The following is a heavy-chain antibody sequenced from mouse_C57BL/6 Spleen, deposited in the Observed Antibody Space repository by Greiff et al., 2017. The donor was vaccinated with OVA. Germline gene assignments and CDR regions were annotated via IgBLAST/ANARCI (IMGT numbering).Heavy chain of an antibody. CDR1: GFTFSDYY. CDR3: ARDLRTGVFDY. Sequence: EVKLMESEGGLVKPGSSMKLSCTASGFTFSDYYMAWVRQIPEKGLEWVAIINYDGSRTYYLDYLKSRFIISRDNAKNTLYLQMCSLKSEDTATYYCARDLRTGVFDYWGQGTTLTVSS. CDR2: INYDGSRT. V-gene: IGHV5-16*01. J-gene: IGHJ2*01. D-gene: IGHD4-1*01.